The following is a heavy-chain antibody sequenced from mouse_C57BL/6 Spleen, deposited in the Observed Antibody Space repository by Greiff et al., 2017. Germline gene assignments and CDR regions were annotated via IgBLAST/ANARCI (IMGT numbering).Heavy chain of an antibody. V-gene: IGHV1-52*01. Sequence: VQLQQPGAELVRPGSSVKLSCKASGYTFTSYWMHWVKQRPIQGLEWIGNIDPSDSETHYNQKFKDKATLTVDKSSSTAYMQLSSLTSEDSAVYYCARGSYYGSSPWYFDVWGTGTTVTVSS. J-gene: IGHJ1*03. D-gene: IGHD1-1*01. CDR1: GYTFTSYW. CDR3: ARGSYYGSSPWYFDV. CDR2: IDPSDSET.